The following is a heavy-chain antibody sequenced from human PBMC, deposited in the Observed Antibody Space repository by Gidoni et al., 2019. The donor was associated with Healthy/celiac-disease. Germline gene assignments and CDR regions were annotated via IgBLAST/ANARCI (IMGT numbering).Heavy chain of an antibody. CDR2: ITAYNGNT. CDR1: GYTFTSFG. D-gene: IGHD3-3*01. V-gene: IGHV1-18*01. CDR3: ARGYDFGSGYYNSGVAEHFDY. J-gene: IGHJ4*02. Sequence: QVQLVPSGAEVKKPGASVKVSCKASGYTFTSFGITSARQAPGQGLEWTGWITAYNGNTNYAQKLQGRVTMTTDTSTSRAYMELRSLRSDDTAVYYCARGYDFGSGYYNSGVAEHFDYWGQGTLVTVSS.